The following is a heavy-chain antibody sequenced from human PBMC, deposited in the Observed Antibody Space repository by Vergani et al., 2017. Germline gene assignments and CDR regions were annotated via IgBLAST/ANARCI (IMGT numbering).Heavy chain of an antibody. Sequence: EVQLVESGGGLVKPGGSLRLSCAASGFTFSSYSMNWVRQAPGKGLEWVSSISSSSSYIYYADSVKGRFTISRDNAKNSLYLQMNSLRAEDTAVYYCARDGGYDSSGRYFQHWGQGTLVTVSS. CDR1: GFTFSSYS. D-gene: IGHD3-22*01. J-gene: IGHJ1*01. V-gene: IGHV3-21*01. CDR3: ARDGGYDSSGRYFQH. CDR2: ISSSSSYI.